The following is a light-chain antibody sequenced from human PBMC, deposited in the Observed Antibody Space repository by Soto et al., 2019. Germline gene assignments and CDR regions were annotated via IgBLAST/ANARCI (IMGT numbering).Light chain of an antibody. V-gene: IGKV3-20*01. CDR1: QRVSSSY. CDR3: QQYGSSPTWT. J-gene: IGKJ1*01. Sequence: EIVLTQSPCTLSLSPGERATHYCRASQRVSSSYLAWYQQKPGQAARLLIYGAYSRSTGIPDRFSGSWSGTDFTLNISRLEPEEFAVYYCQQYGSSPTWTFGKGTKVEI. CDR2: GAY.